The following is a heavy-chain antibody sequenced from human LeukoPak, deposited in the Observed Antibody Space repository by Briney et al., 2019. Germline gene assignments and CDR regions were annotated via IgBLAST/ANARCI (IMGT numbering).Heavy chain of an antibody. D-gene: IGHD2-2*01. CDR2: ISSNGGST. V-gene: IGHV3-64*01. J-gene: IGHJ6*02. CDR3: ARGCTNCRYYYYGMDV. Sequence: QPGGSLRLSCAASGFTFSSYAMHWVRQAPGKGLEYVSAISSNGGSTYYANSVKGRFTISRDNSKNTLYLQMGSLRAEDMAVYYCARGCTNCRYYYYGMDVWGQGTTVTVSS. CDR1: GFTFSSYA.